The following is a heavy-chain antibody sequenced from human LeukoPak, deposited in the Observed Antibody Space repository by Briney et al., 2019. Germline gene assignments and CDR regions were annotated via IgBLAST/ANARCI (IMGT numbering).Heavy chain of an antibody. CDR1: GGSISSYH. D-gene: IGHD2-2*02. CDR2: IYTSGST. CDR3: ARDGDIVVVPAAIPHDAFDI. V-gene: IGHV4-4*07. Sequence: SETLSLTCTVSGGSISSYHWSWIRQPAGKGLEWIGRIYTSGSTNYNPSLKSRVTMSVDTSKNQFSLKLSSVTAADTAVYYCARDGDIVVVPAAIPHDAFDIWGQGTMVTVSS. J-gene: IGHJ3*02.